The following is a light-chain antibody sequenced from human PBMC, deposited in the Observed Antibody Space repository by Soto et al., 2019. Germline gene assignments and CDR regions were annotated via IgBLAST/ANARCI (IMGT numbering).Light chain of an antibody. CDR2: GNS. CDR1: RSNIGAGYD. V-gene: IGLV1-40*01. CDR3: QSYDSSLGVV. Sequence: QSVLTQPPSVSGAPGQRVTISCTGSRSNIGAGYDVHWYQQLPGTAPKLLIYGNSNRPSGVPERFSGSKSGTSASLAITGLQAEDEADYYCQSYDSSLGVVFGGGTKLTVL. J-gene: IGLJ2*01.